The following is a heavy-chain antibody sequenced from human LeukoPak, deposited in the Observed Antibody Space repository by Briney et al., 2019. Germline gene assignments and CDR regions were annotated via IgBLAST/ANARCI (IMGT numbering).Heavy chain of an antibody. D-gene: IGHD2-8*02. Sequence: SETLSLTCTVSGGSVSSYYWSWIRQPPGKGLEWIGYIYYSGSTSYNPSLKSRVTISVDTSKNQFSLKLTSVIAADTAVYYCARVYWVGDYYYMDVWGKGTTVTVSS. J-gene: IGHJ6*03. V-gene: IGHV4-59*02. CDR3: ARVYWVGDYYYMDV. CDR1: GGSVSSYY. CDR2: IYYSGST.